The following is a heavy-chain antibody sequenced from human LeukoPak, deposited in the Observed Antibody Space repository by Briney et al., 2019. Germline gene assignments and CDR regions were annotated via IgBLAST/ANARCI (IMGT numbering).Heavy chain of an antibody. V-gene: IGHV1-69*13. CDR1: GGNSNFFA. Sequence: GASVKVSCKTSGGNSNFFAINWVRQAPGQGLEWMGVIKPMFRTGSISNIATGDYAQKFQGRLSMNADESSTTAYMELSSLRSGDTAVYFCAREIFDSTSGVSQGFDYWGQGTLVTVSS. D-gene: IGHD3-3*01. CDR3: AREIFDSTSGVSQGFDY. J-gene: IGHJ4*02. CDR2: IKPMFRTG.